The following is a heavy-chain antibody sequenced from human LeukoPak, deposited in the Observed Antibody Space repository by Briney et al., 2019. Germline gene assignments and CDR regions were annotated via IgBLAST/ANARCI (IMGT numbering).Heavy chain of an antibody. CDR2: ISGSGGDT. Sequence: PGGSLRLSCAASGFTFNNYALSWVRQAPGKGLEWVSAISGSGGDTYYADSVKGRFTISRDNSKNTLYLQMNSLRAEDTAVYYCARDLSTQAFDIWGQGTMVTVSS. D-gene: IGHD2/OR15-2a*01. CDR1: GFTFNNYA. CDR3: ARDLSTQAFDI. V-gene: IGHV3-23*01. J-gene: IGHJ3*02.